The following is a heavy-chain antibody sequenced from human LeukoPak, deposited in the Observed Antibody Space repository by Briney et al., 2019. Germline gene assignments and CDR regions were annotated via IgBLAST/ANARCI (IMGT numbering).Heavy chain of an antibody. CDR1: GGSFSGYY. V-gene: IGHV4-34*01. Sequence: PSETLSLTCAVYGGSFSGYYWSWIRQPPGKGLEWIGEINHSGSTNYNPSLKSRVTISVDTSKNQFSLKLSSVTAADTAVYYCATKAYYYDSSGYSPRGFFDYGGQGPWVPVSS. CDR2: INHSGST. J-gene: IGHJ4*02. CDR3: ATKAYYYDSSGYSPRGFFDY. D-gene: IGHD3-22*01.